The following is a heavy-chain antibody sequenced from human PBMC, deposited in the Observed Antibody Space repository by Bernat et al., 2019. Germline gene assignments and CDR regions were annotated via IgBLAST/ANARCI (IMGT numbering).Heavy chain of an antibody. CDR3: ARDTSHHPDYWFDP. J-gene: IGHJ5*02. Sequence: QVQLQESGPGLVKPSQTLSLTCTVSGGSISCGGYYWSWIRQHPGKGLEWIGYIYYSGSTYYNPSLKSRVTISVDTSKNQFSLKLSSVTAADTAVYYCARDTSHHPDYWFDPWGQGTLVTVSS. V-gene: IGHV4-31*03. CDR2: IYYSGST. CDR1: GGSISCGGYY. D-gene: IGHD2-2*01.